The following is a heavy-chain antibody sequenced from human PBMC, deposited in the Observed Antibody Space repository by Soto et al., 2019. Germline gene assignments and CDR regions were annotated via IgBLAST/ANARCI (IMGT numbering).Heavy chain of an antibody. CDR3: ARAYYYGMDV. Sequence: QVQLQESGPGLVKPSETLSLTCTVSGGSISSYYWSWIRQPPGKGLEWIGYIYYSGSTNYNPSLKRRGTISVDTSKNPFSRKLSSVTAADTAVSYCARAYYYGMDVWGQGTTVTVSS. CDR2: IYYSGST. V-gene: IGHV4-59*08. CDR1: GGSISSYY. J-gene: IGHJ6*02.